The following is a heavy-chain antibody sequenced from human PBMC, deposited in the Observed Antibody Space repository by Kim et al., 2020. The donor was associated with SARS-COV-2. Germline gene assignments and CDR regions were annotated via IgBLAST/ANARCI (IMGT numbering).Heavy chain of an antibody. V-gene: IGHV3-73*01. Sequence: GGSLRLSCAASGFTFSGSAMHWVRQASGKGLEWVGRIRSKANSYATAYAASVKGRFIISRDDSKNTAYLQMNSLKTEDTAVYYCTSLDIVATEGNYYYYYGMDVWGQGTTVTVSS. CDR3: TSLDIVATEGNYYYYYGMDV. J-gene: IGHJ6*02. D-gene: IGHD5-12*01. CDR1: GFTFSGSA. CDR2: IRSKANSYAT.